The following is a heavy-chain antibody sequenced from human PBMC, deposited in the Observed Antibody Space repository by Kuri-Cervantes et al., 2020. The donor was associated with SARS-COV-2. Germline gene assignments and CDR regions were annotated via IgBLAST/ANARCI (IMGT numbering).Heavy chain of an antibody. CDR1: GYTFTSYD. CDR2: MNPNSGNT. V-gene: IGHV1-8*03. CDR3: ARVGGGEQQLLYPFDY. Sequence: ASVKVSCKASGYTFTSYDINWVRQATGQGLEWMGWMNPNSGNTGYAQKFQGRVTITRNTSISTAYMELSSLRSEDTAVYYCARVGGGEQQLLYPFDYWGQGTLVTVSS. D-gene: IGHD6-13*01. J-gene: IGHJ4*02.